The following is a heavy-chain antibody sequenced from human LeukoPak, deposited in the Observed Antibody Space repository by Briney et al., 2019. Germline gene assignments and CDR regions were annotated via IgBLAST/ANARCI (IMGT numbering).Heavy chain of an antibody. CDR1: GFTFSDYW. CDR2: ISNDGSTT. V-gene: IGHV3-74*01. CDR3: ARDCGSTGCDY. J-gene: IGHJ4*02. Sequence: GGSLRLTCAASGFTFSDYWMHWVRQAPGKGLVWVSRISNDGSTTTYADSVRGRFTISRDNAKNTLYLQMNSLRAEDTAVYYCARDCGSTGCDYWGQGTLVTVSS. D-gene: IGHD2-2*01.